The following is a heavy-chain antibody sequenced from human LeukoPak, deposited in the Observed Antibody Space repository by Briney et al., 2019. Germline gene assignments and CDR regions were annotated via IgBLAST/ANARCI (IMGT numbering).Heavy chain of an antibody. Sequence: SETLSPTCTVSGGSISSFYYTWIRQPPGKGLEWIGYIDSSGITNYNSSLNSRVTISLDTSQTQFSLKLNSVTAADTAVYYCATVASGWYPDYWGQGALVTVAS. CDR2: IDSSGIT. J-gene: IGHJ4*02. D-gene: IGHD6-19*01. V-gene: IGHV4-59*01. CDR3: ATVASGWYPDY. CDR1: GGSISSFY.